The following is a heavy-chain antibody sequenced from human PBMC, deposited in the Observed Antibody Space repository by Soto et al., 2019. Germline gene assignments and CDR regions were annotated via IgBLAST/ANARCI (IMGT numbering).Heavy chain of an antibody. CDR2: ISAYNGNT. J-gene: IGHJ5*02. D-gene: IGHD3-10*01. V-gene: IGHV1-18*01. CDR3: ARDPVLLWFGDRPMVGWFDP. CDR1: GYTFTSYG. Sequence: QVQLVQSGAEVKKPGASVKVSCKASGYTFTSYGISWVRQAPGQGLEWMGWISAYNGNTNYAQKLQGRVTMTTDTSPSTAYVELRSLSSDDTAVYYCARDPVLLWFGDRPMVGWFDPWGQGTLVTVSS.